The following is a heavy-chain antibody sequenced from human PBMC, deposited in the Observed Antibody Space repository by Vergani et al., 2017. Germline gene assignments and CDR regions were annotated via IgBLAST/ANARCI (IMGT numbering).Heavy chain of an antibody. CDR1: GYTFTNYY. Sequence: QVQLVQSGAEVKKPGASVKVSCKASGYTFTNYYIHWVRQAPGQGLEWMGIINPSGGSTSYAQKFQGRVTMTRDTSTSTVYMELSSLRAEDTAVYYCAREGYCSSTSCYWAYYYYYMDVWGKGTTVTVSS. CDR3: AREGYCSSTSCYWAYYYYYMDV. J-gene: IGHJ6*03. D-gene: IGHD2-2*01. V-gene: IGHV1-46*01. CDR2: INPSGGST.